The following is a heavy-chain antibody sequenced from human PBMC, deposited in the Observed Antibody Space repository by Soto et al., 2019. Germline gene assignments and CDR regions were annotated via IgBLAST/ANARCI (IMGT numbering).Heavy chain of an antibody. CDR1: GYTFTSYG. Sequence: ASVKVSCKASGYTFTSYGISWVRQAPGQGLEWMGWISAYNGNTNYAQKLQGRVTMTTDTSTSTAYMELRSLRSDDTAVYYCASVGLSVGIKSFDYWGQVTLVTVSS. CDR3: ASVGLSVGIKSFDY. V-gene: IGHV1-18*01. D-gene: IGHD7-27*01. J-gene: IGHJ4*02. CDR2: ISAYNGNT.